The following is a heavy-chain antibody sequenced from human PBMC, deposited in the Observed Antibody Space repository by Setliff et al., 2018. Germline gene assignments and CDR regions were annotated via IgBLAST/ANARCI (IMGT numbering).Heavy chain of an antibody. CDR3: AALDWGENFYNVDV. Sequence: LRLSCEASGFSINNYAMSWVRQAAGKGLEWVSGISDSGGTTYYADSVKGRFTISRDNARNALYLQMVSLRGEDTGVYFCAALDWGENFYNVDVWGKGTTVTVSS. V-gene: IGHV3-23*01. D-gene: IGHD7-27*01. J-gene: IGHJ6*03. CDR2: ISDSGGTT. CDR1: GFSINNYA.